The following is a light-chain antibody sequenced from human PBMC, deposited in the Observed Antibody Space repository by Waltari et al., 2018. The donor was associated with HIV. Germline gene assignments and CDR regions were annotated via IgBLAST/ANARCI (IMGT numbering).Light chain of an antibody. CDR1: SSDVGGYNY. Sequence: QSALTQPASVSGSPGQSITISCTGTSSDVGGYNYVSWYQQHPGQAPKLMIYEVSNRPSGVSKRFSGSKSGNTASLTISGLQAEDEADYYCSSYTSSNTLDVFGTGTKVTVL. CDR3: SSYTSSNTLDV. J-gene: IGLJ1*01. V-gene: IGLV2-14*01. CDR2: EVS.